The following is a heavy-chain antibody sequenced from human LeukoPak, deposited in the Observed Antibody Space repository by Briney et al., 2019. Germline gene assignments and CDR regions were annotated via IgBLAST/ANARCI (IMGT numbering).Heavy chain of an antibody. V-gene: IGHV4-59*08. D-gene: IGHD6-13*01. CDR2: IYYSGST. Sequence: PSETLSLTCTVSGGSISSYYWSWIRQPPGKGLEWIGYIYYSGSTSYNPSLKSRLTISVDTSKNQFSLNLSSVTAADTAIYYCARNLAVGSSSWLDVFDIWGQGTVVTVSS. J-gene: IGHJ3*02. CDR1: GGSISSYY. CDR3: ARNLAVGSSSWLDVFDI.